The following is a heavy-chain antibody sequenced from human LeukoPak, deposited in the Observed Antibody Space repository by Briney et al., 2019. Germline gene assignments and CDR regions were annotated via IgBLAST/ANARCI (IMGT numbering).Heavy chain of an antibody. Sequence: GGSLRLSCAVSGITLSNYGMSWVRQAPGKGLEWVAGISDSGGSTNYADSVKGRFTISRDNPKNTLYLQMNSLRTEDTAVYFCAKRGVVIRVILVGFHKEAYYFDSWGQGALVTVSS. CDR2: ISDSGGST. V-gene: IGHV3-23*01. J-gene: IGHJ4*02. D-gene: IGHD3-22*01. CDR1: GITLSNYG. CDR3: AKRGVVIRVILVGFHKEAYYFDS.